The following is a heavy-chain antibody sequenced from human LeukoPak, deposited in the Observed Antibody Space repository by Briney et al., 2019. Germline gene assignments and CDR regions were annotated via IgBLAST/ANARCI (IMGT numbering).Heavy chain of an antibody. D-gene: IGHD3-10*01. CDR3: ARAGLFTMVSYYHMDV. J-gene: IGHJ6*03. CDR2: MNPNSGNT. V-gene: IGHV1-8*01. Sequence: ASVKVSCKASGYSFSTYDINWVRQTTGQGLEWMVWMNPNSGNTGYAQKFQGRVTMTRNTSISTAYMELSSLTSEDTAVYYCARAGLFTMVSYYHMDVWGKGTTVTISS. CDR1: GYSFSTYD.